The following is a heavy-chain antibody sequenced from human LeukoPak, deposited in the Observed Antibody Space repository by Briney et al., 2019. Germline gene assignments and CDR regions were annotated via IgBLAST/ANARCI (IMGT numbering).Heavy chain of an antibody. J-gene: IGHJ4*02. V-gene: IGHV3-64*01. CDR3: ARASTYYYDSSVPFDY. CDR1: GFTFSSYA. D-gene: IGHD3-22*01. CDR2: ISSNGGST. Sequence: GGSLRLSCAASGFTFSSYAMHWVRQAPGKGLEYVSAISSNGGSTYYANSVKGRFTISRDNSKNTLYLQMGSLRAEDMAVYYCARASTYYYDSSVPFDYWGQGTLATVSS.